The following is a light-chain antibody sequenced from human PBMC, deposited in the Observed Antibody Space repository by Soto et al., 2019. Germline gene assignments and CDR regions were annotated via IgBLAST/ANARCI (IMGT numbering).Light chain of an antibody. CDR2: GAS. CDR3: QQYGSSPPVT. J-gene: IGKJ1*01. CDR1: QSVSSSY. V-gene: IGKV3-20*01. Sequence: EIVLTQSPGTLSLSPGERATLSCRASQSVSSSYLAWYQQKPGQAPRLLIYGASSRATGIPDRFSGSGSGTDFTLNISRLEPEDFAVSSCQQYGSSPPVTFGQGTKV.